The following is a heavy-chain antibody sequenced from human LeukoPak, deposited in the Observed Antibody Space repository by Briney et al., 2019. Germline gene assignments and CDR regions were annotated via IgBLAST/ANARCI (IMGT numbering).Heavy chain of an antibody. CDR1: GGSISSSSYY. V-gene: IGHV4-39*07. D-gene: IGHD1-26*01. CDR2: IYYSGST. J-gene: IGHJ6*03. Sequence: SETLSLTCTVSGGSISSSSYYWGWLRQPPGKGLEWIGSIYYSGSTYYNPSLKSRVTISVDTSKNQFSLKLSSVTAADTAVYYCARSGGYYYYMDVWGKGTTVTVSS. CDR3: ARSGGYYYYMDV.